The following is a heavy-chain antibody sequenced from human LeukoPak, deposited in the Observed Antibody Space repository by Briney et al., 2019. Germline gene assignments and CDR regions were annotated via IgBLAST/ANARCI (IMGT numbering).Heavy chain of an antibody. J-gene: IGHJ4*02. V-gene: IGHV4-59*01. Sequence: ETLSLTCTVSGGSISSYYWSWIRQPPGKGLEWIGYIYYSGSANYNPSLKSRVTISVDTSKNQFSLKLSSVTAADTAVYYCARSNYDILTGYYYFDYWGQGTLVTVSS. CDR2: IYYSGSA. D-gene: IGHD3-9*01. CDR1: GGSISSYY. CDR3: ARSNYDILTGYYYFDY.